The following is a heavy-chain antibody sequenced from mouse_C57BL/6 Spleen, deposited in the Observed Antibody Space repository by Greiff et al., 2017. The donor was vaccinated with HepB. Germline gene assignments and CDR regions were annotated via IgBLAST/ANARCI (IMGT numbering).Heavy chain of an antibody. CDR3: ARERAVVDLDYAMDY. Sequence: EVQLQESGPELVKPGDSVKISCKASGYSFTGYFMNWVMQSHGKSLEWIGRINPYNGDTFYNQKFKGKATLTVDKSSSTAHMELRSLTSEDSAVYYCARERAVVDLDYAMDYWGQGTSVTVSS. CDR2: INPYNGDT. V-gene: IGHV1-20*01. CDR1: GYSFTGYF. J-gene: IGHJ4*01. D-gene: IGHD1-1*01.